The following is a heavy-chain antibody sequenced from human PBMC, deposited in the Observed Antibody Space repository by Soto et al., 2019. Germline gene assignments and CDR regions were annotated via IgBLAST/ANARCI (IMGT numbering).Heavy chain of an antibody. CDR3: ARDRVVYDPNWFDP. V-gene: IGHV1-18*01. CDR2: ISAYNGNT. Sequence: GASVKVSCKASGYTFTSYGISWVRQAPGQGLEWMGWISAYNGNTNYAQKLQGRVTMATDTSTSTAYMELRSLRSDDTAVYYCARDRVVYDPNWFDPWGQGTLVTVSS. J-gene: IGHJ5*02. CDR1: GYTFTSYG. D-gene: IGHD2-8*02.